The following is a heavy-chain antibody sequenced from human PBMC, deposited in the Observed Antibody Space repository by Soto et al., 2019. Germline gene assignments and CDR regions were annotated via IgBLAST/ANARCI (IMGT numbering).Heavy chain of an antibody. D-gene: IGHD3-22*01. V-gene: IGHV3-30-3*01. CDR3: ARDENYYDSSGYYYYFDY. J-gene: IGHJ4*02. Sequence: GGSLRLSCAASGFTFSSYAMHWVRQAPGKGLEWVAVISYDGSNKYYADSVKGRFTISRDNSKNTLYLQMNSLRAEDTAVYYCARDENYYDSSGYYYYFDYWGQGTLVTVSS. CDR2: ISYDGSNK. CDR1: GFTFSSYA.